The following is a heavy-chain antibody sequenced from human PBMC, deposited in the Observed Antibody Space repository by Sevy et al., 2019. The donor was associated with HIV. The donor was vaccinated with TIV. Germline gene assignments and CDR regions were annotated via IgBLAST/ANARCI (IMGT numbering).Heavy chain of an antibody. J-gene: IGHJ4*02. D-gene: IGHD3-10*01. Sequence: GGSLRLSCAASGFTFSSYAMHWVRQAPGKGLEWVAVISYDGSNKYYADSVKGRFTISRDNSKNTLYLQMNSLRAEDTAVYYCARGRRYYYGSGSYSYYFDYWGQRTLVTVSS. CDR3: ARGRRYYYGSGSYSYYFDY. V-gene: IGHV3-30-3*01. CDR2: ISYDGSNK. CDR1: GFTFSSYA.